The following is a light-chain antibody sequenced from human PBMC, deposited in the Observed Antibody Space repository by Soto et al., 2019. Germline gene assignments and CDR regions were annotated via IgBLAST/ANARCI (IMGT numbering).Light chain of an antibody. CDR3: QQANIFPRM. CDR2: ATS. CDR1: QYIFQW. Sequence: DIQMTQSPSSLSASVGDRVTVTCRASQYIFQWVAWYQQKPGEPPKLLIYATSTLQSGVPSRFSGSGSGTEFTLTIAGLQPEDFATYYCQQANIFPRMFAQGTKVEI. J-gene: IGKJ1*01. V-gene: IGKV1-12*01.